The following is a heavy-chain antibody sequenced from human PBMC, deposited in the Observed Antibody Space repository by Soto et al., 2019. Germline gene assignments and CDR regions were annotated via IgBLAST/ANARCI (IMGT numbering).Heavy chain of an antibody. D-gene: IGHD6-19*01. CDR2: ISHDGSSK. J-gene: IGHJ4*02. CDR1: EFTISSYA. V-gene: IGHV3-30-3*01. CDR3: ARDAVAMDY. Sequence: GVSLRLSRAASEFTISSYAIHRVRQAPGKGLEWVAVISHDGSSKYNSDSVKGPFTISRDKSKNTVYLQMHSLTVEDTAVYYCARDAVAMDYWGRGTLVTVSS.